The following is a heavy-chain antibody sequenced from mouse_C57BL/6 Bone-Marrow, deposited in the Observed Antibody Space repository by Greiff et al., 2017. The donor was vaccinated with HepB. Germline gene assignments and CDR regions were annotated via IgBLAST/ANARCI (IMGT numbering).Heavy chain of an antibody. J-gene: IGHJ4*01. CDR2: SRNKANDYKT. CDR1: GFTFSDFY. CDR3: ARDARGGGYDYAMDY. V-gene: IGHV7-1*01. Sequence: EVKVVESGGGLVQSGRSLRLSCATSGFTFSDFYMEWVRQAPGKGLEWIAASRNKANDYKTEYSASVKGRFIVSRDTSQSILYLQMNALRAEDTAIYFCARDARGGGYDYAMDYWGQGTSVTVSS. D-gene: IGHD1-1*02.